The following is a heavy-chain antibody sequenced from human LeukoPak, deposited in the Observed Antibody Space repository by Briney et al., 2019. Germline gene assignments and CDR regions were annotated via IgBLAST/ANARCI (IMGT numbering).Heavy chain of an antibody. CDR2: INHSGST. CDR1: GRSFSGYY. J-gene: IGHJ4*02. D-gene: IGHD2-15*01. CDR3: ARAGCSGGSCYSGPAIFDY. V-gene: IGHV4-34*01. Sequence: SETLSLTCAVYGRSFSGYYWSWIRQPPGKGLEWIGEINHSGSTNYNPSLKSRVTISVDTSKNQFSLKLSSVTAADTAVYYCARAGCSGGSCYSGPAIFDYWGQGTLVTVSS.